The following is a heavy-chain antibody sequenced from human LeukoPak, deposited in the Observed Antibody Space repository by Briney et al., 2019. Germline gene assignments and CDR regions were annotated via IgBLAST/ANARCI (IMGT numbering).Heavy chain of an antibody. CDR2: IYYSGST. CDR3: ARGGWKEAFDI. CDR1: GGSISSYY. J-gene: IGHJ3*02. D-gene: IGHD1-1*01. Sequence: SETLSLTCTVSGGSISSYYWSWIRQPPGKGLEWIGYIYYSGSTNYNPSLKSRVTISVDTSKNQFSLKLSSVTAADTAVYYCARGGWKEAFDIWGQGTMVTVSS. V-gene: IGHV4-59*01.